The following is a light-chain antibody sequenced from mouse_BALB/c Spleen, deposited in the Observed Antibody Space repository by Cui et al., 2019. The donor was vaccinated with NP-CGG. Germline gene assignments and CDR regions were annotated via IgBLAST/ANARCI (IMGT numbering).Light chain of an antibody. CDR1: TGAVTTSNY. Sequence: QAAVTQESALTTSLGETVTLTCRSSTGAVTTSNYANWVQEKPDHLFTGLIGGTNNRAPGVPARFSGSLIGDKAALTITGAQTEDEAIYFCALWYSNHWVFGGGTKLTVL. J-gene: IGLJ1*01. CDR3: ALWYSNHWV. V-gene: IGLV1*01. CDR2: GTN.